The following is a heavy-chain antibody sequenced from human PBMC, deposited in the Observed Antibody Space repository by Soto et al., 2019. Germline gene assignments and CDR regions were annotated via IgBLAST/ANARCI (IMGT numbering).Heavy chain of an antibody. CDR3: ARARDCSGGTCYSWWFDP. CDR1: GGSITSYY. J-gene: IGHJ5*02. D-gene: IGHD2-15*01. Sequence: RLQESGPGLVKPSETLSLTCTVSGGSITSYYWTWIRQPPGKGLEWIGHIYYSGRTSYNSSLKSRVTISMDTSKSQLSLKLSSVTVADTAVYYCARARDCSGGTCYSWWFDPWGQGTLVTVSS. V-gene: IGHV4-59*12. CDR2: IYYSGRT.